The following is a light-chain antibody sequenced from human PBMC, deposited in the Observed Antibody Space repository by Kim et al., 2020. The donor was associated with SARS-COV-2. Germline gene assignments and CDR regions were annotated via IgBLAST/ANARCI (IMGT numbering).Light chain of an antibody. Sequence: SYELIQPPSVSVAPGKTATITCGGDNIGRKTVHWYQQKPGQAPIVVIYYDNDRPSGIPERFSGSNSGNTATLTISGVEAGDEADYYCQLWDSSTDHWVFGGGTQLTVL. V-gene: IGLV3-21*04. CDR2: YDN. J-gene: IGLJ3*02. CDR3: QLWDSSTDHWV. CDR1: NIGRKT.